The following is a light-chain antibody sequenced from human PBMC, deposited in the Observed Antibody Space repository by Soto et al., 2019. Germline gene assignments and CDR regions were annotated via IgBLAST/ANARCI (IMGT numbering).Light chain of an antibody. J-gene: IGKJ3*01. V-gene: IGKV3D-15*01. CDR3: QHYNDWPPAFT. CDR1: QSLNRN. CDR2: GAS. Sequence: EILMTQSPATLSVSPGERATLSCRASQSLNRNLAWYQQKPGQAPRLIIYGASTRASGIPARFSGSGSGTEFTLTFSSQQSEDFALYYCQHYNDWPPAFTFGPGTKVDL.